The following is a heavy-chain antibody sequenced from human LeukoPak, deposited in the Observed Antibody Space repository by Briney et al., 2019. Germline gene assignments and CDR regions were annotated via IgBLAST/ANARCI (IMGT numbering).Heavy chain of an antibody. CDR1: GFTFSSYS. Sequence: GGSLRLSCAASGFTFSSYSMNWVRQAPGKGLEWVSSISSSSSYIYYADSVKGRFTISRDNAKNSLYLQMNSLRAEDTAVYYCARAFKYDSSGYKPLYYFDYWGQGTLVTVSS. CDR2: ISSSSSYI. D-gene: IGHD3-22*01. V-gene: IGHV3-21*01. CDR3: ARAFKYDSSGYKPLYYFDY. J-gene: IGHJ4*02.